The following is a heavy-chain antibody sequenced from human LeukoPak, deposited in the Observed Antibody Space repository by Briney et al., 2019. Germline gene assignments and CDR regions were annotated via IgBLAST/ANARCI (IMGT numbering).Heavy chain of an antibody. V-gene: IGHV3-23*01. CDR1: GFTFNSYA. J-gene: IGHJ6*03. D-gene: IGHD2-2*01. CDR3: AKDLRVIVVTYYMDV. CDR2: ISGNGGST. Sequence: GGSLRLSCAASGFTFNSYAMTWVRQAPGKGLEWVSSISGNGGSTYYTDSVKGRFTISRDNSKNTLYLQMNSLRAEDTAAYYCAKDLRVIVVTYYMDVWGKGTTLTVSS.